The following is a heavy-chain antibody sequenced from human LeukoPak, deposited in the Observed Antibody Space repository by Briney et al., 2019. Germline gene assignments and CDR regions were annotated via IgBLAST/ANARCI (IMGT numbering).Heavy chain of an antibody. V-gene: IGHV3-21*01. CDR2: ISRGGTNI. Sequence: GGSLRLSCAASGFSFDRYSMYWVRQAPGKGLEWVASISRGGTNIYYADSVKGRFVISRDDSNNSLILQMNSLSAEDSAVYYCARDRIVVVTAAFDFWGQGTLVTVSS. CDR3: ARDRIVVVTAAFDF. D-gene: IGHD2-21*02. J-gene: IGHJ4*02. CDR1: GFSFDRYS.